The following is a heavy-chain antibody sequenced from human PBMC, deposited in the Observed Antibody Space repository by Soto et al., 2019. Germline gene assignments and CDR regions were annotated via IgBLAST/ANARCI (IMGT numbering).Heavy chain of an antibody. CDR1: GYTFTSYG. CDR3: VRSPDDSGYGLDV. CDR2: INPNTGVT. D-gene: IGHD4-17*01. V-gene: IGHV1-2*04. J-gene: IGHJ6*04. Sequence: ASVKVSCKASGYTFTSYGISWVRQAPGQGLEWMGWINPNTGVTHFAQKFQGWVTMTRDTSINTAYMELTRLRSDDTAFYYCVRSPDDSGYGLDVWGKGTTVTVSS.